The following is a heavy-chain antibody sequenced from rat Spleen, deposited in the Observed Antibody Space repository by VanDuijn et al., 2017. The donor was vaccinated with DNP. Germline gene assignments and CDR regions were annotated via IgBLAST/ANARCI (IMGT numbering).Heavy chain of an antibody. CDR2: ISTSGGST. CDR3: ARHDGSTDWFAY. Sequence: EVQLVESGGGLVQPGRSLKLSCAASGFTFSDYAMAWVRQAPTTGLEWVASISTSGGSTYYRDSVKGRFTISRDNAKSTLYLQMDSLRSEDTATYYCARHDGSTDWFAYWGQGTLVTVSS. CDR1: GFTFSDYA. D-gene: IGHD1-12*02. V-gene: IGHV5S23*01. J-gene: IGHJ3*01.